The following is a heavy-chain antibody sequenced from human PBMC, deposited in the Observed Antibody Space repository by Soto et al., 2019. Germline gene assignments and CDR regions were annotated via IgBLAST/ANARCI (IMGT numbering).Heavy chain of an antibody. V-gene: IGHV4-59*01. D-gene: IGHD5-18*01. CDR3: ARGGTSYGNVPLRCDP. Sequence: QVQLQESGPGLVKPSETLTLTCSVSNVSITTSYWSWIRQPPGKGLEWIGYVHNSGSTNYNPSLKSRVTMSTDTSQSQFSLTPGSVTAAAPAVCYSARGGTSYGNVPLRCDPWGQGTPVTVSS. CDR1: NVSITTSY. J-gene: IGHJ5*02. CDR2: VHNSGST.